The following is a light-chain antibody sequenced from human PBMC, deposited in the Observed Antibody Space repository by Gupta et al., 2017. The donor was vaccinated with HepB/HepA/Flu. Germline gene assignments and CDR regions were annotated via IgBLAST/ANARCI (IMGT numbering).Light chain of an antibody. CDR3: GQWDSSPRAERV. CDR1: SSNIGDNY. J-gene: IGLJ1*01. V-gene: IGLV1-51*01. Sequence: QSVLTQPPSVSAAPGQKVTISCPGSSSNIGDNYVSWYQQLPGTAPKLLLYDNEKRPSGMPDRCSGANSGTSATLGINGRQHGDEADYYCGQWDSSPRAERVFGTGTKVTVL. CDR2: DNE.